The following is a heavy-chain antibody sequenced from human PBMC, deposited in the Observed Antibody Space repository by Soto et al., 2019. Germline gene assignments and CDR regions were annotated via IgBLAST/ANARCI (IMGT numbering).Heavy chain of an antibody. CDR2: ISAYNVNT. CDR1: GYRFNSYG. D-gene: IGHD3-3*01. J-gene: IGHJ4*02. Sequence: QVQLVQSGAEVKKPGASVKVSCKASGYRFNSYGITWVRQAPGQWLEWMGWISAYNVNTNFVQKLHGRVTMTTDTSKSTAYMELRSLTSDDTAVDYCARDKGYYFFSSVYRSYYFDYWGQGTLVTVSS. V-gene: IGHV1-18*04. CDR3: ARDKGYYFFSSVYRSYYFDY.